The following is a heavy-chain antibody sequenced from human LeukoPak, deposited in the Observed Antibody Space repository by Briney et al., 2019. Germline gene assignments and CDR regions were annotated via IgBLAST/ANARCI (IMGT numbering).Heavy chain of an antibody. CDR2: INPSGGST. CDR3: ARQTVTTLDGFVYYYYMDV. D-gene: IGHD4-17*01. V-gene: IGHV1-46*01. CDR1: GYTFTSYY. J-gene: IGHJ6*03. Sequence: GASVKVSCKASGYTFTSYYMHWVRQAHGQGLEWMGIINPSGGSTSYAQKFQGRVTITADKSTSTAYMELSSLRSEDTAVYYCARQTVTTLDGFVYYYYMDVWGKGTTVTVSS.